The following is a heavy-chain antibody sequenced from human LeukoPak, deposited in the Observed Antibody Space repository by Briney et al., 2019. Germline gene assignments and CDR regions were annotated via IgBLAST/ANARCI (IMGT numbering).Heavy chain of an antibody. CDR3: ARDSPHEGGTLDY. CDR2: IWSDGSKK. Sequence: PGGSLRLSCAASGFTFNSYGMHWVRQAAGKGLEWVAVIWSDGSKKDYADSVKGRFSISRDNSKNTLYLQMNSLRVEDTAVYYCARDSPHEGGTLDYWGQGTLVTVSS. D-gene: IGHD1-26*01. V-gene: IGHV3-33*01. CDR1: GFTFNSYG. J-gene: IGHJ4*02.